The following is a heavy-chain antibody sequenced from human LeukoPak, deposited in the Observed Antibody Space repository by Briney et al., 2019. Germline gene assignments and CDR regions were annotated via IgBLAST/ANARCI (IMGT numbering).Heavy chain of an antibody. D-gene: IGHD1-26*01. CDR3: ARRDTGSYSRY. J-gene: IGHJ4*02. V-gene: IGHV4-39*01. CDR1: GGSISDSSYY. Sequence: PSETLSLTCTVSGGSISDSSYYWGWIRQPPGKGLEGIGTIYYSGSTSYNPSLKSRVPISIDTSKNQFSLKLSSVTAADTAVYYCARRDTGSYSRYWGQGTLVTVSS. CDR2: IYYSGST.